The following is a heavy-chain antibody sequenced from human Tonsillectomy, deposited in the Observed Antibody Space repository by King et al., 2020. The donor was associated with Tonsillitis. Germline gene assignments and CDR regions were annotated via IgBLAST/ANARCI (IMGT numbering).Heavy chain of an antibody. CDR1: GFTFSSSA. D-gene: IGHD5-18*01. Sequence: LQLVQSGGGLVQPGGSLRLSCAASGFTFSSSAMAWVRQAPGKGLGWVSGIRGSGGSTYYADSVKGRFTISRDNSKNTLYLQMNLLGAEDTALYYCAKVVSTAMVYYFDYWGQGTLVTVSS. V-gene: IGHV3-23*04. CDR3: AKVVSTAMVYYFDY. CDR2: IRGSGGST. J-gene: IGHJ4*02.